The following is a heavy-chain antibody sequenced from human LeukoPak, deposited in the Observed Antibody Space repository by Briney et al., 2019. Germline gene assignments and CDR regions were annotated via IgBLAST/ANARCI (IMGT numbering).Heavy chain of an antibody. CDR1: GFTFSSYA. Sequence: GGSLRLSCAASGFTFSSYAMTWVRQAPGKGLEWVSAISGSGASSYYADSVKGRFTISRDNSKNTLYLQMNSLRAEDTAVYYCAKRPNRPQEGEIHFDYWGQGTLVTVSS. J-gene: IGHJ4*02. CDR3: AKRPNRPQEGEIHFDY. V-gene: IGHV3-23*01. CDR2: ISGSGASS. D-gene: IGHD3-16*01.